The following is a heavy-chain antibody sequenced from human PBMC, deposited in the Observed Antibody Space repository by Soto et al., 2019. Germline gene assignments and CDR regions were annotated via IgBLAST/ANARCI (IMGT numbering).Heavy chain of an antibody. CDR2: ISGRGGST. Sequence: GGSLRLSCAASGFTFSSYAMSWVRQAPGKGLEWVSAISGRGGSTYYADSVKGRFTISRDNSKNTLYLQMNSLRAEDTAVYYCAKDSSGLLYYYYMDVWGKGTTVTVSS. V-gene: IGHV3-23*01. CDR1: GFTFSSYA. J-gene: IGHJ6*03. CDR3: AKDSSGLLYYYYMDV. D-gene: IGHD6-19*01.